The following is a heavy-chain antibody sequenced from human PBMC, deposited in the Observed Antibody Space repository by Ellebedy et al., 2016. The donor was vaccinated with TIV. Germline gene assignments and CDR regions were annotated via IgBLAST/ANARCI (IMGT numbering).Heavy chain of an antibody. J-gene: IGHJ4*02. D-gene: IGHD6-19*01. CDR3: PKSPRPEWLVPDDY. V-gene: IGHV3-30*02. CDR1: GFTFSAYG. CDR2: IRYDGSNK. Sequence: GESLKISCAASGFTFSAYGMHWVRQAPGKGLEWVTYIRYDGSNKYYADSVKGRFTISRDNSKNTLYLQMNTLRAEDTAIYYCPKSPRPEWLVPDDYWGQGTLVTVSS.